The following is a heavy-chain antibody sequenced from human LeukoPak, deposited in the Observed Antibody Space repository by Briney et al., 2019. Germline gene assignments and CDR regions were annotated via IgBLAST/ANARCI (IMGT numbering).Heavy chain of an antibody. CDR2: INPSGDST. Sequence: GASVKVSCKASGYTFINYYLHWVRQAPGQRPEWMGIINPSGDSTNYAQKFQGRVTMTADMSTSTVYMELSSLRSEDTAVYYCARDISGYDPWGQGTLVTVSS. D-gene: IGHD5-12*01. V-gene: IGHV1-46*01. CDR3: ARDISGYDP. J-gene: IGHJ5*02. CDR1: GYTFINYY.